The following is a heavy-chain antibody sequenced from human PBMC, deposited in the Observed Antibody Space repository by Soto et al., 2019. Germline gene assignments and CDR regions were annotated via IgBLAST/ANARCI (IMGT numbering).Heavy chain of an antibody. D-gene: IGHD5-12*01. V-gene: IGHV4-31*03. J-gene: IGHJ6*03. Sequence: QVQLQESGPGLVKPSQTLSLTCTVSGGSISRGGYYWSWIRQHPGKGLEWIGYIYYRGGTYYNPSLKSRVTISVDTSENPFSLRLSSVTAADTAVYYCARKDSGYADYMDVWGKGTTVTVSS. CDR3: ARKDSGYADYMDV. CDR2: IYYRGGT. CDR1: GGSISRGGYY.